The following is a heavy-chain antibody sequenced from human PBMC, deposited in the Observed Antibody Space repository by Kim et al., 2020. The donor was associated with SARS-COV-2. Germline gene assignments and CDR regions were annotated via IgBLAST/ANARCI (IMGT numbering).Heavy chain of an antibody. CDR1: GGTFSSYA. CDR2: IIPIFGTA. V-gene: IGHV1-69*13. J-gene: IGHJ6*02. CDR3: ARQYCGGDCYAGFHYYYGMDV. D-gene: IGHD2-21*02. Sequence: SVKVSCKASGGTFSSYAISWVRQAPRQGLEWMGGIIPIFGTANYAQKFQGRVTITADESTSTAYMELSSLRSEDTAVYYCARQYCGGDCYAGFHYYYGMDVWGQGTTVTVSS.